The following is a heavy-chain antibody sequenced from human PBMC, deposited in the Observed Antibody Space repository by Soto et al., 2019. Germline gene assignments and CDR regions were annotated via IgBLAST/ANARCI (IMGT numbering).Heavy chain of an antibody. CDR2: FDPEDGET. Sequence: ASVKVSCKVSGYTLTELSMHWVRQAPGKGLEWMGGFDPEDGETIYAQKFQGRVTMAEDTSTDTAYMELSSLRSEDTAVYYCAINKGVDTATVDSTNYMDVWDKATAITVS. J-gene: IGHJ6*03. CDR3: AINKGVDTATVDSTNYMDV. V-gene: IGHV1-24*01. CDR1: GYTLTELS. D-gene: IGHD5-18*01.